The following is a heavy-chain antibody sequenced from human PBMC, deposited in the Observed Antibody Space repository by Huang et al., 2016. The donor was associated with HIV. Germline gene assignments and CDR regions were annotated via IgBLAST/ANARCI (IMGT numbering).Heavy chain of an antibody. CDR3: ARSAYGDLDY. V-gene: IGHV1-8*02. J-gene: IGHJ4*02. CDR2: MNPNSGNT. Sequence: QVHLVQSGAEVKKPGASVKVACKASGYTFTNYDINWVRQDPGRGLEWMGGMNPNSGNTGFAQSFQGRVTMTRKTSITTAYMELTSLTSEDTAVYYCARSAYGDLDYWGLGTLVIVSS. CDR1: GYTFTNYD. D-gene: IGHD4-17*01.